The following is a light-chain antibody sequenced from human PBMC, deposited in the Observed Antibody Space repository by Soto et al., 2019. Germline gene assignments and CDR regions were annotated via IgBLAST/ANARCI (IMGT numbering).Light chain of an antibody. CDR3: TSYAGSSIPVV. Sequence: QSALTQPPSASGSPGQSVTISCTGASSDVGGYNFVSWYQQHPGKAPKLMIYEVTKRPSGVPDRFSGPKSGNTASLTVSGLQAEDEADYYCTSYAGSSIPVVFGGGTKVTVL. V-gene: IGLV2-8*01. J-gene: IGLJ2*01. CDR1: SSDVGGYNF. CDR2: EVT.